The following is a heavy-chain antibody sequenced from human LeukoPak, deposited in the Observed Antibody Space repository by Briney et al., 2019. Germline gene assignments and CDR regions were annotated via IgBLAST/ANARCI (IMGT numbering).Heavy chain of an antibody. Sequence: GGSLRLSCAASGFTFSSSSMNWVRQAPGKGLEWVSSISSGSSYIYYADSVKGRFTISRDNAKNTLYLQMNSLRAEDTAVYYCANDPGSWAAAGTFDYWGQGTLVTVSS. CDR2: ISSGSSYI. CDR3: ANDPGSWAAAGTFDY. D-gene: IGHD6-13*01. J-gene: IGHJ4*02. V-gene: IGHV3-21*01. CDR1: GFTFSSSS.